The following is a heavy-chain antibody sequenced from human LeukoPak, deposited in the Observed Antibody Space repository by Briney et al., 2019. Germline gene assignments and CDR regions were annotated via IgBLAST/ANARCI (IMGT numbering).Heavy chain of an antibody. V-gene: IGHV3-7*04. CDR1: GFPFSTFW. CDR2: INQDGSEK. Sequence: QTGGSLRLSCVVSGFPFSTFWMSWVRQAPGRGLEWVANINQDGSEKYYVDSVRGRFAISRDNAKNSLYLQMNSLRPEDTAMYYCTGETYYCDHWGQGARVTVSS. J-gene: IGHJ4*02. CDR3: TGETYYCDH.